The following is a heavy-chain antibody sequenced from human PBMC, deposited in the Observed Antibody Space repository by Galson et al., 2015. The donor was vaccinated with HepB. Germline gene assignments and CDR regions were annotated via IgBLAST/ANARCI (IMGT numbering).Heavy chain of an antibody. V-gene: IGHV4-4*07. CDR1: GRPISSYY. J-gene: IGHJ3*02. CDR3: ARDSPDYYDSEDI. D-gene: IGHD3-22*01. Sequence: ETLSLTCAVYGRPISSYYWSWIRQPAGKGLEWIGRIYTSGSTNYNPSLKSRVTMSVDTSKNQFSLKLSSVTAADTAVYYCARDSPDYYDSEDIWGQGTMVTVSS. CDR2: IYTSGST.